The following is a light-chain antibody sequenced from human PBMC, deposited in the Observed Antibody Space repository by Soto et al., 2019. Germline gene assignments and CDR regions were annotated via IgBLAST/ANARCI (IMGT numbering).Light chain of an antibody. J-gene: IGKJ2*02. Sequence: DIQMTQSPSSLSASVGDRVTITCRASQSISNYLNWYQQKVGKAPKLLIYAASSLQRGVPSRFSGSGSGTDFTLTISSLQTEDFATYYCQQSYSTPRTFGQGTKLEIK. V-gene: IGKV1-39*01. CDR2: AAS. CDR1: QSISNY. CDR3: QQSYSTPRT.